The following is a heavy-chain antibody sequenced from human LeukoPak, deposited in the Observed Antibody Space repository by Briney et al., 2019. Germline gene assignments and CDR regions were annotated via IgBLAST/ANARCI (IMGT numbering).Heavy chain of an antibody. J-gene: IGHJ4*01. CDR3: ARAGPGYSYGYTPFSFDS. Sequence: SETLSLTCTVSGGSITNYYWGWIRQPPGKGLEWIGSIFYTGSTKYNSSLESRVNISVDTSKNLFSLKLSSVTAADTAVYYCARAGPGYSYGYTPFSFDSWGQGTLVTVSS. D-gene: IGHD5-18*01. V-gene: IGHV4-59*01. CDR1: GGSITNYY. CDR2: IFYTGST.